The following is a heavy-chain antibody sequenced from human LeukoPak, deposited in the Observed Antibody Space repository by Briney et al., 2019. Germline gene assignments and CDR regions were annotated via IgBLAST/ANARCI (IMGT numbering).Heavy chain of an antibody. D-gene: IGHD3-3*01. Sequence: GGSLRLSCAASGFTFSSYGMHWVRQAPGRGLEWVAFIRYDGSNKYYADSVKGRFTISRDNSKNTLYLQMNSLRAEDTAVYYCASQRSGYYLFDYWGQGTLVTVSS. CDR1: GFTFSSYG. J-gene: IGHJ4*02. CDR2: IRYDGSNK. V-gene: IGHV3-30*02. CDR3: ASQRSGYYLFDY.